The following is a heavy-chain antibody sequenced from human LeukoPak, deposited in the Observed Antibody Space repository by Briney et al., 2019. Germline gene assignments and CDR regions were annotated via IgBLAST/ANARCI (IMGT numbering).Heavy chain of an antibody. J-gene: IGHJ6*02. Sequence: SGGSLRLSCAASGFTFSSYWMSWVRQAPGKGLEWVANIKQDVSEKYYVDSVKGRFTISRDNAKNSLYLQMNSLRAEDTAVYYCARTKPSLAYCNSGSCENYYYFGMDVWGQGTTVTVSS. CDR2: IKQDVSEK. CDR1: GFTFSSYW. D-gene: IGHD2-15*01. CDR3: ARTKPSLAYCNSGSCENYYYFGMDV. V-gene: IGHV3-7*01.